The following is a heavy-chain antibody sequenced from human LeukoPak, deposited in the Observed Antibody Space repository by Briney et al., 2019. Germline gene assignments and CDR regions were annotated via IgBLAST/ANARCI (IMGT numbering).Heavy chain of an antibody. V-gene: IGHV3-23*01. J-gene: IGHJ4*02. D-gene: IGHD7-27*01. CDR1: GFTFSSYA. CDR3: AKARKWGRVLGY. CDR2: ISGGGDGT. Sequence: GGSLRLSCAASGFTFSSYAMSWVRQATGKGLEWVSAISGGGDGTYYADSVKGRFTISRDNSKNTLYLQMNSLRAEDTAVYYCAKARKWGRVLGYWGQGTLVTVSS.